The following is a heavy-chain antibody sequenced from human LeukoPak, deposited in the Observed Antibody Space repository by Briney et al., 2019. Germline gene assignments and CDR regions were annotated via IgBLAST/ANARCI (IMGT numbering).Heavy chain of an antibody. Sequence: GSSVKVSCKASGGTFSSYAISWVRQAPGQGLEWMGRVDPEDGETIYAEKFQGRVTITADTSTDTAYMELSSVRSEDTAVYYCPTSRQGGYDLNWFDPWGQGTLVTVSS. CDR2: VDPEDGET. CDR3: PTSRQGGYDLNWFDP. J-gene: IGHJ5*02. D-gene: IGHD1-1*01. V-gene: IGHV1-69-2*01. CDR1: GGTFSSYA.